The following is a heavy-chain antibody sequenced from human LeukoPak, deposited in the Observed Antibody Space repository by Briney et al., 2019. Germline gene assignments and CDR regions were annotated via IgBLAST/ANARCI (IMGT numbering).Heavy chain of an antibody. J-gene: IGHJ4*02. D-gene: IGHD2-15*01. Sequence: SETLSLTCTVSGGSISSSSYYWGWIRQPPGKGLEWIGSIYYSGSTYYNPSLKSRVTISVDTSTNQFSLKLSSVTAADTAVYYCVLGYCSGGSCGGWFSRIEAFDYWGQGTLVTVSS. CDR1: GGSISSSSYY. CDR3: VLGYCSGGSCGGWFSRIEAFDY. V-gene: IGHV4-39*07. CDR2: IYYSGST.